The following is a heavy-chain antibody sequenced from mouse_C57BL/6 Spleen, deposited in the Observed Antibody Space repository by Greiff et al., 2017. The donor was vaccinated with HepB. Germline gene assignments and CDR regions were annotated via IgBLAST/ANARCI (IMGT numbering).Heavy chain of an antibody. V-gene: IGHV1-7*01. CDR3: ARRDAFDY. CDR2: INPKNGYI. D-gene: IGHD3-3*01. J-gene: IGHJ2*01. Sequence: QVQLQQSGAELAKPGASVKLSCKASGYQFTGYRMQWVKQRPGQGLDWIGYINPKNGYIKYNQKFKDKATLTADKSSNTAYMQLNSLTYEDSAVYYCARRDAFDYWGQGTTLTVSS. CDR1: GYQFTGYR.